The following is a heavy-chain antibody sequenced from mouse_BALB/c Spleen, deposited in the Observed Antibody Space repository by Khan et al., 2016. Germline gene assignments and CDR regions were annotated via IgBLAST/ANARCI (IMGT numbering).Heavy chain of an antibody. CDR2: IYPGNSDT. J-gene: IGHJ3*01. V-gene: IGHV1-5*01. CDR1: GYTFTSFW. CDR3: TRQIPGSWFAY. Sequence: LKQSGTVLARPGASVKMSCKASGYTFTSFWMHWVKQRPGQGLEWIGAIYPGNSDTTYNQKFKGEAKLTAVTSTSTAYMELSSLTNEDSAVYYCTRQIPGSWFAYWGQETLVTVSA. D-gene: IGHD4-1*01.